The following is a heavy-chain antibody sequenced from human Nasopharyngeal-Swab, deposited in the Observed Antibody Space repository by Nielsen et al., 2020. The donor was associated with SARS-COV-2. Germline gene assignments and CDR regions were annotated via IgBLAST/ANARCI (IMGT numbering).Heavy chain of an antibody. CDR3: ARGNGYSDDAFDI. CDR1: AGSISSSSYY. D-gene: IGHD5-18*01. Sequence: SETLSLTCTVSAGSISSSSYYWGWIRQPPGKGLEWIGSIYYSGSTYYNPSLKSRVTISVDTSKNQFSLKLSSVTAADTAVYYCARGNGYSDDAFDIWGQGTMVTVSS. J-gene: IGHJ3*02. V-gene: IGHV4-39*01. CDR2: IYYSGST.